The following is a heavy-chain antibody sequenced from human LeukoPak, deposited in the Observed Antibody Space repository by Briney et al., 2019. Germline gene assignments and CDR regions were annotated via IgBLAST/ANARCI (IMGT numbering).Heavy chain of an antibody. Sequence: GSLRLSCAASGFTFSSYGMHWVRQAPGKGLEWVAFIRYDGSNKYYADSVKGRSTISRDNSKNTLYLQMNSLRAEDTAVYYCAKVATVTTYHYFDYWGQGTLVTVSS. D-gene: IGHD4-17*01. CDR1: GFTFSSYG. J-gene: IGHJ4*02. CDR2: IRYDGSNK. V-gene: IGHV3-30*02. CDR3: AKVATVTTYHYFDY.